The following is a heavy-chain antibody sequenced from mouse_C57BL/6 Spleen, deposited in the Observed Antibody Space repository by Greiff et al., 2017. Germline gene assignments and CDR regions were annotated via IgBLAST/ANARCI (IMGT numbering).Heavy chain of an antibody. D-gene: IGHD1-1*01. CDR3: APITTVVEGAWFAY. Sequence: QVQLQQPGAELVKPGASVKLSCKASGYTFTSYWMHWVKQRPGQGLEWIGMIHPNSGSTNYNEKFKSKATLTVDKSSSTAYMQLSSLTSEDSAVYYCAPITTVVEGAWFAYWGQGTLVTVSA. J-gene: IGHJ3*01. CDR2: IHPNSGST. V-gene: IGHV1-64*01. CDR1: GYTFTSYW.